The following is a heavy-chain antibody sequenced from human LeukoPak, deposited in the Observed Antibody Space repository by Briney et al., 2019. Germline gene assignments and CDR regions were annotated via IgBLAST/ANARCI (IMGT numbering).Heavy chain of an antibody. D-gene: IGHD4-17*01. CDR2: IYYSGST. CDR3: ARPGDYAPADYYYMDV. V-gene: IGHV4-59*01. J-gene: IGHJ6*03. Sequence: SETLSLTRTVSGGSISSYYWSWIRQPPGKGLEWIGYIYYSGSTNYNPSLKSRVTISVDTSKNQFSLKLSSVTAADTAVYYCARPGDYAPADYYYMDVWGKGTTVTVSS. CDR1: GGSISSYY.